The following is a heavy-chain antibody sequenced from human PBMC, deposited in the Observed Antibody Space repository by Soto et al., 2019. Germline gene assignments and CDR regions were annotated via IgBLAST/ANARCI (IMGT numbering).Heavy chain of an antibody. J-gene: IGHJ4*02. Sequence: PGASLKISCNGSGYSFNSYWICWLRQMPGEGLGCMVAIYPVASDTSYSPSFHCQVTLSADKSISTAYIQWSSLQASDSALYFCARSAGNAGRFSEYWGQGNVVTVSS. V-gene: IGHV5-51*01. CDR1: GYSFNSYW. D-gene: IGHD2-15*01. CDR2: IYPVASDT. CDR3: ARSAGNAGRFSEY.